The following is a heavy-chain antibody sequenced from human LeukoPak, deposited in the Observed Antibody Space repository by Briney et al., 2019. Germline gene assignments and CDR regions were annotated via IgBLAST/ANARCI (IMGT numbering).Heavy chain of an antibody. V-gene: IGHV4-59*01. CDR3: ARETTALDY. Sequence: PSETLSLTCSVSGGSISSYYWSWIRQSPENGLEWIGYIYNSGNTNYNLFLKSRVTISVDTSKNQFSLRLNSVTAADTAVYYCARETTALDYWGQGTLVTVSS. D-gene: IGHD1-1*01. CDR1: GGSISSYY. J-gene: IGHJ4*02. CDR2: IYNSGNT.